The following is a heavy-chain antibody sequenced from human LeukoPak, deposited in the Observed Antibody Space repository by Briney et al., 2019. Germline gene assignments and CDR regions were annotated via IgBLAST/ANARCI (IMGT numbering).Heavy chain of an antibody. J-gene: IGHJ4*02. Sequence: PSETLSLTCTVSGYSISSGYYWSWIRQPPGKGLEWIGEINHSGSTNYNPSLKSRVTISVDTSKNQFSLKLSSVTAADTAVYYCARDVSESSGGSCYPAYYFDYWGQGTLVTVSS. CDR3: ARDVSESSGGSCYPAYYFDY. CDR2: INHSGST. CDR1: GYSISSGYY. V-gene: IGHV4-38-2*02. D-gene: IGHD2-15*01.